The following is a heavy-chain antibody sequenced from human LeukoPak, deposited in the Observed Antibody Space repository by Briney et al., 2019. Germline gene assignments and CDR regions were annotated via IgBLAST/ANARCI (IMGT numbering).Heavy chain of an antibody. D-gene: IGHD3-16*02. CDR3: ARDAKYVWGNYRWFDP. V-gene: IGHV4-31*03. CDR1: SGSISSGGYY. Sequence: SETLSLTCTVSSGSISSGGYYWSWIRQHPGKGLEWIGYMIYSGYTHYDPSLKSRVTISVDTSNNQFFLKLSSVTAADTAVYYCARDAKYVWGNYRWFDPWGQGILVTVSS. CDR2: MIYSGYT. J-gene: IGHJ5*02.